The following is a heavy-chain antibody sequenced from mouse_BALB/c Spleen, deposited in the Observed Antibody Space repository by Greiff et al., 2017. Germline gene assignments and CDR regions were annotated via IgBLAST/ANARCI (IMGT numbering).Heavy chain of an antibody. J-gene: IGHJ4*01. V-gene: IGHV1-7*01. CDR3: ARNYDYGGYYAMDY. CDR1: GYTFTSYW. D-gene: IGHD2-4*01. Sequence: QVQLQQSGAELAKPGASVKMSCKASGYTFTSYWMHWVKQRPGQGLEWIGYINPSTGYTEYNQKFKDKATLTADKSSSTAYMQLSSLTSEDSAVYYCARNYDYGGYYAMDYWGQGTSVTVSS. CDR2: INPSTGYT.